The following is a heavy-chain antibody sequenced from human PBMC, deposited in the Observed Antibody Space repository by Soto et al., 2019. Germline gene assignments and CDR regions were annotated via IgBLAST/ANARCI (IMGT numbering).Heavy chain of an antibody. CDR3: ARVRLREDWNYYYGMDV. V-gene: IGHV4-34*01. D-gene: IGHD2-21*01. CDR2: INHSGST. Sequence: PSETLSLTCAVYGGSFSGYYWSWIRQPPGKGLEWIGEINHSGSTNYNPSLKSRVTISVDTSKNQFSLKLSSVTAADTAVYYCARVRLREDWNYYYGMDVWGQGTTVTVSS. J-gene: IGHJ6*02. CDR1: GGSFSGYY.